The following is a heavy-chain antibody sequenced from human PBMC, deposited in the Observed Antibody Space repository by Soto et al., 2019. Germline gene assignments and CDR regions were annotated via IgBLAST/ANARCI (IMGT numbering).Heavy chain of an antibody. CDR2: IYTSGST. D-gene: IGHD6-25*01. Sequence: SETQSLTCTVSGGSISSYYWSWIRQPAGKGLEWIGRIYTSGSTNYNPSLQSRVTMSVDTSKNQFSLTLSFVTAADTAVYYCARGFSSGYTYGHDSWGQGTLVTVSS. J-gene: IGHJ4*02. CDR1: GGSISSYY. V-gene: IGHV4-4*07. CDR3: ARGFSSGYTYGHDS.